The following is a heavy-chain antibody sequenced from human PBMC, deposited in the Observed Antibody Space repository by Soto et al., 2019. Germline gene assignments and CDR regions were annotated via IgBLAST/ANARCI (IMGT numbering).Heavy chain of an antibody. V-gene: IGHV3-74*01. Sequence: PGGSLRLSFAASGFTFSYYWMHWVRQAPGQGLVWVSRIHSDGSSTTYADSVKGRFTISRDNAKNTLYLQMSSLRAEDTAVYYCARGDRGAFDLWGQGTMVTVSS. CDR1: GFTFSYYW. D-gene: IGHD2-21*02. J-gene: IGHJ3*01. CDR3: ARGDRGAFDL. CDR2: IHSDGSST.